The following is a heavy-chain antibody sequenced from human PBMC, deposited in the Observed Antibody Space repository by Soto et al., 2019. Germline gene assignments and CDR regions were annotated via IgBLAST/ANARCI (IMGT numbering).Heavy chain of an antibody. V-gene: IGHV1-2*02. Sequence: ASVKVSCKASGYTFTGHYIHWVRQAPEQGPEWMGEIGPETGATRYAQKFQGRVTMTRDMSITTVYMELNNLSPDDTAVYYCGRGPSVQIVLFYSGEGTTLTVYS. CDR3: GRGPSVQIVLFY. CDR2: IGPETGAT. J-gene: IGHJ4*02. CDR1: GYTFTGHY. D-gene: IGHD3-22*01.